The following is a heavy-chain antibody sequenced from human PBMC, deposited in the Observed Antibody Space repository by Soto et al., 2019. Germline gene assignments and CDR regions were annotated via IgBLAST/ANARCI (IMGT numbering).Heavy chain of an antibody. V-gene: IGHV3-74*01. J-gene: IGHJ4*02. CDR2: ITSDGSDT. CDR3: ARDKVPFYGPGSFAY. Sequence: AGGSLRLSCAASGFTFSSYWMHWVRQAPGKGLVWVSRITSDGSDTTYADSVKGRFTISRDNAKNTLLLQLNSLRAEDTAVYYCARDKVPFYGPGSFAYWGQGTLVTVSS. D-gene: IGHD3-10*01. CDR1: GFTFSSYW.